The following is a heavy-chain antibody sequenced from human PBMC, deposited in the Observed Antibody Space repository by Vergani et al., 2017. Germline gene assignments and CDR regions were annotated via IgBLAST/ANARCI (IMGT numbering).Heavy chain of an antibody. V-gene: IGHV4-61*02. CDR2: IYTSGST. CDR1: GGSISSGSYY. CDR3: AREGLSSGWYYAFDI. J-gene: IGHJ3*02. D-gene: IGHD6-19*01. Sequence: QVQLQESGPGLVKPSQTLSLTCTVSGGSISSGSYYWSWIRQPAGKGLDWIGRIYTSGSTNYNPSLKSRVTISVDTSKNQFSLKLSSVTAADTAVYYCAREGLSSGWYYAFDIWGQGTMVTVSS.